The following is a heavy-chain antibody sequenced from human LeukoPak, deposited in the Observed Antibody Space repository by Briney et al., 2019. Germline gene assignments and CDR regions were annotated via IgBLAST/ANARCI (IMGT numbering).Heavy chain of an antibody. CDR2: ISWNSGSI. Sequence: GGSLRLSCAASGFTFDDYAMHWVRHAPGKGLEWVSGISWNSGSIGYADSVKGRFTISRDNAKNSLYLQMNSLRAEDTALYYCAKDIYSGYGNDAFDIWGQGTMVTVSS. V-gene: IGHV3-9*01. J-gene: IGHJ3*02. CDR1: GFTFDDYA. CDR3: AKDIYSGYGNDAFDI. D-gene: IGHD5-12*01.